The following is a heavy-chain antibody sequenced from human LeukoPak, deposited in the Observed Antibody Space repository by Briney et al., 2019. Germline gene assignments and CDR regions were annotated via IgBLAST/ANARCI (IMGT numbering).Heavy chain of an antibody. Sequence: SETLSLTCAVYGGTFSGYYWNWIRQPPGKGLEWIGEINHSGSTYYNPSLKSRVTMSVDTSKNQFSLKLSSVTAADTAVYYCARAYSSSPLGFDYWGQGTLVTVSS. D-gene: IGHD6-6*01. CDR3: ARAYSSSPLGFDY. V-gene: IGHV4-34*01. CDR1: GGTFSGYY. CDR2: INHSGST. J-gene: IGHJ4*02.